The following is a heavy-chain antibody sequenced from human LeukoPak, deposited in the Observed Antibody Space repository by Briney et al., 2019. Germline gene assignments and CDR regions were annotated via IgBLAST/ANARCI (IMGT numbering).Heavy chain of an antibody. CDR3: ARRRLGYYFDY. CDR1: GGSFSGYY. V-gene: IGHV4-34*01. J-gene: IGHJ4*02. D-gene: IGHD5-24*01. CDR2: INPRGST. Sequence: SETLSLSCGVYGGSFSGYYWSWIRQPPGKGLEWIGEINPRGSTNYDPSLKSRVTLSADTSKNQFSLTLNSVTAADTAVYYCARRRLGYYFDYWGQGTLVTVSS.